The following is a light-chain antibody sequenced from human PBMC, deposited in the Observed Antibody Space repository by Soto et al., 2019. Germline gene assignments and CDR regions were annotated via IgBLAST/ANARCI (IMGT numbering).Light chain of an antibody. J-gene: IGKJ1*01. CDR3: QQYDSSPRT. V-gene: IGKV3-20*01. CDR2: GAS. CDR1: QSVSSRS. Sequence: EIVLTQSPGTRSLSPGGGGTLSCMASQSVSSRSLAWYQQKPGQAPRLLISGASSRAADIPDRFSGSGSGTDFTLTINRLEPEDFAVYYCQQYDSSPRTCGQGTKVDIK.